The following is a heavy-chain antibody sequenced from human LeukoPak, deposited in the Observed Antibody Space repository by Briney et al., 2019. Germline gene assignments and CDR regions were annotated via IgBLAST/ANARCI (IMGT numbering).Heavy chain of an antibody. V-gene: IGHV3-48*02. CDR2: ISSSSSTI. CDR3: ARDRWGYQLPWFDH. CDR1: GFTFSSYN. Sequence: GGSLRLSCAASGFTFSSYNMNWVRQAPGKGLEWVSYISSSSSTIYYVDSVKGRFTISRDNAKNSLYLQMNSLRDEDTAVYYCARDRWGYQLPWFDHWGQGTLVTVSS. D-gene: IGHD2-2*01. J-gene: IGHJ5*02.